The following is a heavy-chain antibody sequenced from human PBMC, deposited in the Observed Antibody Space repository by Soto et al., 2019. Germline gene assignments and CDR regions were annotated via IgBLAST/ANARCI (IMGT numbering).Heavy chain of an antibody. Sequence: QVQAVQSGAEVKKPGSSVKVSCKASGGTFSSYVISWVRQAPGQGLEWMGRIIPIFGTADYAQKFQGRVTITADESTRTANMELRSLRSEDTAVYYCASESGRTSGMDVWGQGTTITVSS. D-gene: IGHD2-8*01. V-gene: IGHV1-69*18. CDR2: IIPIFGTA. J-gene: IGHJ6*02. CDR1: GGTFSSYV. CDR3: ASESGRTSGMDV.